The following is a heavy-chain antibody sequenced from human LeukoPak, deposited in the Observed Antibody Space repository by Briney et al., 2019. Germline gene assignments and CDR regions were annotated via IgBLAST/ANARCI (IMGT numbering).Heavy chain of an antibody. CDR1: GFTFSSYA. D-gene: IGHD3-10*01. CDR2: ISYDGGNK. CDR3: ARDTPDYYGSGSYWHYFDY. J-gene: IGHJ4*02. Sequence: AGSLTLTCAASGFTFSSYAMHWVRQAPGKGLEWVAVISYDGGNKYYKDSVQGRFTISRDNSKNTLYLQMNSLRAEDTAVYYCARDTPDYYGSGSYWHYFDYWGQGTLVTVSS. V-gene: IGHV3-30-3*01.